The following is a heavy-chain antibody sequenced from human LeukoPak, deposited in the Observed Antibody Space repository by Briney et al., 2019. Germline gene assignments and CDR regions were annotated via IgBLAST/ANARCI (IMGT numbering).Heavy chain of an antibody. D-gene: IGHD6-13*01. V-gene: IGHV1-2*02. CDR3: ARAPSPLSAAADPHLDY. Sequence: ASVKVSCKASGYTFTAYYMHWVRQAPGQGLEWMGWIHPKSAGTNYAQRFQGRVTMTRDTSIITDYMHLTRLTSDDTAVYYCARAPSPLSAAADPHLDYWGQGTLVAVSS. CDR1: GYTFTAYY. CDR2: IHPKSAGT. J-gene: IGHJ4*02.